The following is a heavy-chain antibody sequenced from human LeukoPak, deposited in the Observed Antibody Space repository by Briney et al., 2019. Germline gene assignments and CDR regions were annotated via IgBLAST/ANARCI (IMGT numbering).Heavy chain of an antibody. D-gene: IGHD6-19*01. CDR1: GFTVSSSY. V-gene: IGHV3-53*01. CDR2: IYSVGST. CDR3: ARSNSSGWYYFDY. J-gene: IGHJ4*02. Sequence: GGSLRLSCAASGFTVSSSYMSWVSQAPGKGLECVSVIYSVGSTYYADSVKGRFTISRDSSKNTLYLQMNSLRAEDTAVYYCARSNSSGWYYFDYWGQGTLVTVSS.